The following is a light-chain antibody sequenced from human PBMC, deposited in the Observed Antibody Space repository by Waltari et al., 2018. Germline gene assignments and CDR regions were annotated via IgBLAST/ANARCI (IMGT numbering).Light chain of an antibody. Sequence: DIQMTQSPSSVSASVGDRVTITCRASQGITSYLAWYQPKPGKAPKLLIYAASYLQSGVPSRFSGSGSGTYFTLTISSLQPEDFGIYYCQQANSFPLTFGGGTKVEIK. CDR2: AAS. CDR1: QGITSY. CDR3: QQANSFPLT. J-gene: IGKJ4*01. V-gene: IGKV1-12*01.